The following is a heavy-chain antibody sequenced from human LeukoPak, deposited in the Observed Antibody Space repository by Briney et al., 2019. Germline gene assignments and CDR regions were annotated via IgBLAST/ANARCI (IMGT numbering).Heavy chain of an antibody. CDR3: AREGYCSSTSCSRNWFDP. D-gene: IGHD2-2*01. CDR2: ISSSSSYI. Sequence: PGGSLRLSCAASGFTFSSYGMTWVRQAPGKGLEWVSSISSSSSYIYYADSVKGRFTISRDNAKNSLYLQMNSLRAEDTAVYYCAREGYCSSTSCSRNWFDPWGQGTLVTVSS. V-gene: IGHV3-21*01. J-gene: IGHJ5*02. CDR1: GFTFSSYG.